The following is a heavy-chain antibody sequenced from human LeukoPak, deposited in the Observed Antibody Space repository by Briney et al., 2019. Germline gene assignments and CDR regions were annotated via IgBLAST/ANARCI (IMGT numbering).Heavy chain of an antibody. CDR1: GGSFSGYY. CDR3: ASHLIKNWFDP. D-gene: IGHD5-24*01. J-gene: IGHJ5*02. V-gene: IGHV4-34*01. Sequence: PSETLSLTCAVYGGSFSGYYWSWIRQPPGKGLEWIGEINHSGSTNYNPSLKSRVTISVDTSKNQFSLKLSSVTAADTAVYYCASHLIKNWFDPWGQGTLVTVSS. CDR2: INHSGST.